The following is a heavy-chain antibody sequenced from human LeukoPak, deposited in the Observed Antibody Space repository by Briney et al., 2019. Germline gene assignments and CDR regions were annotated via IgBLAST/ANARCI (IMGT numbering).Heavy chain of an antibody. D-gene: IGHD1/OR15-1a*01. CDR1: GGSISSGTFS. CDR2: LRYSGGT. Sequence: PSETLSLNCTVSGGSISSGTFSWGWIRQPPGKGLEWIGSLRYSGGTKYNPSLKSRLTMSTDTSKKQFSLKLNSVTAADTAVYYCYLREQVSTHSWGQGTLVTVSS. J-gene: IGHJ4*02. V-gene: IGHV4-39*01. CDR3: YLREQVSTHS.